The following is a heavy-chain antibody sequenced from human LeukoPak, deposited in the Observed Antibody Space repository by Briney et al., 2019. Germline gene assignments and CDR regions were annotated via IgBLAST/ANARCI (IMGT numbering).Heavy chain of an antibody. Sequence: PSETLSLTCTVSGYSISSGYYWGWIRQPPGRGLEWFGSIYHSGSTYYNPSLKRRVTISVGTSKNQFSLRLSSVTAADTAVYYCASYGYSGYDFPFDYWGQGTLVTVSS. V-gene: IGHV4-38-2*02. D-gene: IGHD5-12*01. CDR1: GYSISSGYY. CDR2: IYHSGST. CDR3: ASYGYSGYDFPFDY. J-gene: IGHJ4*02.